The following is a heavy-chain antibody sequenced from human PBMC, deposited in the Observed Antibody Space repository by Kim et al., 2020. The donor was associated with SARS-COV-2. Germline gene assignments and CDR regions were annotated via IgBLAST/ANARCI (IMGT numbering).Heavy chain of an antibody. Sequence: GGSLRLSCVGSGFTFDTYAMSWVRQAPGKGLEWVSVISGVGVNKFYADAVRGRFTISRDNSKNILYLQMNSLRDEDTAHYYWSKMEAMDSYNYFYDYAMDVWGKGTTVTVSS. J-gene: IGHJ6*04. D-gene: IGHD5-18*01. CDR2: ISGVGVNK. CDR3: SKMEAMDSYNYFYDYAMDV. CDR1: GFTFDTYA. V-gene: IGHV3-23*01.